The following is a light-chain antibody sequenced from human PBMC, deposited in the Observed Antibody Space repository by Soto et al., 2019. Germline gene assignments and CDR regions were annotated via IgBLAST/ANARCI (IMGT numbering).Light chain of an antibody. CDR2: EAS. V-gene: IGKV1-5*03. Sequence: DIQITHSPATLSASVGDRVTITCRASQSIRSWLAWYQQKPGRAPKLLIYEASSLETGVPSRFSGSGSGTEFSLTVSSLQPDDFATYYCQQYASYPWTFGQRTKVDI. J-gene: IGKJ1*01. CDR1: QSIRSW. CDR3: QQYASYPWT.